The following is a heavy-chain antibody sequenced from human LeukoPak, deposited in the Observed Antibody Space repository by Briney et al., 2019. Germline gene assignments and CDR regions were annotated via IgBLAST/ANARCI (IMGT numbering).Heavy chain of an antibody. Sequence: PGGSLRLSCAASGFTFSSYTMNWVRQAPGKGLEWVSSISGSSRHKYYADSVKGRFTISRDNAKNSLYLQMNSLRAEDTAVYYCAREDSADWNYDYWGQGTLVTVSS. CDR2: ISGSSRHK. CDR3: AREDSADWNYDY. J-gene: IGHJ4*02. V-gene: IGHV3-21*01. D-gene: IGHD1-7*01. CDR1: GFTFSSYT.